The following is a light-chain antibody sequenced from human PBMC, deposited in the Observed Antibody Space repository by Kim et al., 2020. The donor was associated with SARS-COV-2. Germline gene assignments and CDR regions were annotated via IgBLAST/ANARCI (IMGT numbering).Light chain of an antibody. CDR1: SGSIASNY. CDR2: EDY. V-gene: IGLV6-57*02. CDR3: HSYDSNNRV. Sequence: NFMLTQPHSVSESPGKTVTISCTGSSGSIASNYVQWFPQRPGSAPTSVISEDYQRPSGVPDRFSGSIDSSSNSASLTISGLKTEDEADFHCHSYDSNNRVFGGGTQLTVL. J-gene: IGLJ3*02.